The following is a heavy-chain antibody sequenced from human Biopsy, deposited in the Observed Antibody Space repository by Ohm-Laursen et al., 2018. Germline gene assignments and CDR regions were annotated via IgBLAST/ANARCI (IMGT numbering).Heavy chain of an antibody. Sequence: SSVKVSCKASGGSFKNYAVNWVRQAPGQRLEWVGGIIPMFPTTNYAQKFQGRVTITADKFRSTAYMEMNSLSSEDTAIYYCAFIVEPIATGEKDYYHYFGLDVWGQGTTVSVSS. J-gene: IGHJ6*02. CDR2: IIPMFPTT. V-gene: IGHV1-69*06. CDR1: GGSFKNYA. CDR3: AFIVEPIATGEKDYYHYFGLDV. D-gene: IGHD2-21*01.